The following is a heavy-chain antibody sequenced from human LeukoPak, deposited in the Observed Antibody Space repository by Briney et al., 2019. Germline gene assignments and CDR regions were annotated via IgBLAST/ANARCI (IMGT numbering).Heavy chain of an antibody. V-gene: IGHV4-59*01. J-gene: IGHJ4*02. CDR3: ASSALEMATSTVPFDG. CDR1: GGSISSYY. D-gene: IGHD5-24*01. CDR2: IYYSGSP. Sequence: SETLSLTCTVSGGSISSYYWSWIRQPPGKGLEWIGHIYYSGSPNYNPSLKSRVTISLDTPQHRFSLKLSSVTAADTAVYYCASSALEMATSTVPFDGWGRGTLVTVSS.